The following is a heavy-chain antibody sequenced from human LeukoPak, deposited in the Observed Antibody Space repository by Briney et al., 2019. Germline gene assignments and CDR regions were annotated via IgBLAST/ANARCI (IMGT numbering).Heavy chain of an antibody. CDR2: MNPNNGNT. Sequence: ASVKVSCKASGYTFTSYDINWVRQAPGQGLEWMGWMNPNNGNTGYAQKFQGRVTVTRNTSISTAYMELSSLRSEDTAVYYCARPGISGSYPYYLDYWGQGTLVTVSS. J-gene: IGHJ4*02. V-gene: IGHV1-8*01. CDR1: GYTFTSYD. CDR3: ARPGISGSYPYYLDY. D-gene: IGHD3-10*01.